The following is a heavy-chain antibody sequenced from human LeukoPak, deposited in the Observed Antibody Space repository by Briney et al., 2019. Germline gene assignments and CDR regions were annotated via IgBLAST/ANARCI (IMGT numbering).Heavy chain of an antibody. J-gene: IGHJ4*02. D-gene: IGHD5-12*01. V-gene: IGHV3-30*02. CDR3: AKDSNSGYVSVGPDY. Sequence: PGGSLRLSCQTSGFVFSNYGMHWVRQAPGKGLEWVAFVRYDESNEYYADSVKGRFTISRDNSRNTLYLQMNSLRAEDTGVYSCAKDSNSGYVSVGPDYSGLGTLVTVSS. CDR2: VRYDESNE. CDR1: GFVFSNYG.